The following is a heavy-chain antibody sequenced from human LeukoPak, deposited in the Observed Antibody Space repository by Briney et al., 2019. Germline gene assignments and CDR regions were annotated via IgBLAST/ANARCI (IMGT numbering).Heavy chain of an antibody. D-gene: IGHD2-15*01. V-gene: IGHV1-18*01. Sequence: GASVKVSCKASGGTFSSYAISWVRQAPGQGLEWMGWISAYNGNTNYAQKLQGRVTMTTDTSTSTAYMELRSLRSDDTAVYYCAREVRYCSGGSCYPYYYYYYGMDVWGQGTTVTVSS. CDR1: GGTFSSYA. CDR3: AREVRYCSGGSCYPYYYYYYGMDV. J-gene: IGHJ6*02. CDR2: ISAYNGNT.